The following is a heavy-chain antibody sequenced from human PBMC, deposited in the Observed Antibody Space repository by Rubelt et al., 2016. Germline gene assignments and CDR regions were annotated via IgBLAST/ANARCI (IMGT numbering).Heavy chain of an antibody. CDR3: ARCPNYYGSGSYCPFDY. CDR2: IYYSGST. V-gene: IGHV4-39*01. D-gene: IGHD3-10*01. J-gene: IGHJ4*02. CDR1: GGSISSSSYY. Sequence: QLQLQESGPGLVKPSETLSLTCTVSGGSISSSSYYWGWIRQPPGKGLEWIGSIYYSGSTYYNPSLKSRVTISGDTSKNQFSLKLSSVTAADTAVYYCARCPNYYGSGSYCPFDYWGQGTLVTVSS.